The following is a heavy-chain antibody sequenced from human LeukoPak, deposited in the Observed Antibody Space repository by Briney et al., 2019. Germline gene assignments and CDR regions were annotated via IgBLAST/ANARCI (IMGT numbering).Heavy chain of an antibody. D-gene: IGHD6-6*01. CDR1: GGSFSGYY. Sequence: PSETLSLTCAVYGGSFSGYYWSWIRQPPGKGLEWIGEINHSGSTNYNPSLKSRVDISLDTSNNQFSLRLTSVAAADTAVFYCAREVVPAHFDYWGQGALVTVSS. CDR2: INHSGST. V-gene: IGHV4-34*01. CDR3: AREVVPAHFDY. J-gene: IGHJ4*02.